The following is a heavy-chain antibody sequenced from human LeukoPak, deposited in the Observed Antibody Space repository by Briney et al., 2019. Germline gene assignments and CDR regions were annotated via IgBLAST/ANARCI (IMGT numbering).Heavy chain of an antibody. J-gene: IGHJ4*02. D-gene: IGHD3-22*01. CDR1: GGSISNGDFH. V-gene: IGHV4-30-4*01. Sequence: PSETLSLTCTVSGGSISNGDFHWSWIRQPPGKGLEWIGYIHYSGITYYNPSLKGRLSISLDTSKNQFSLKLSSVTAADMAVYYCARHDWTNYYDSSGSSWGQGTLVTVSS. CDR2: IHYSGIT. CDR3: ARHDWTNYYDSSGSS.